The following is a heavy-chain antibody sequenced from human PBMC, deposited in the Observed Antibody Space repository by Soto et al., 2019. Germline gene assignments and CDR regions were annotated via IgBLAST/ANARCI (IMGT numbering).Heavy chain of an antibody. CDR1: GGSFSGYS. V-gene: IGHV4-30-2*01. J-gene: IGHJ4*02. CDR2: IYHSGST. Sequence: SETLSLTCAVYGGSFSGYSWNWIRQPPGKGLEWIGYIYHSGSTYYNPSLKSRVTISVDRSKNQFSLKLSSVTAADTAVYYCASSHAGAHITAAVHWGQGTLVTGSS. D-gene: IGHD6-13*01. CDR3: ASSHAGAHITAAVH.